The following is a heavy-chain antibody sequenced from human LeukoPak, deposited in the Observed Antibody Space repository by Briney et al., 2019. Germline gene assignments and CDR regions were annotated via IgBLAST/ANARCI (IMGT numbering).Heavy chain of an antibody. CDR2: INHSGST. J-gene: IGHJ5*02. CDR1: GGSFSGYY. V-gene: IGHV4-34*01. CDR3: ARVVSQYGDYAWIVNWFDP. D-gene: IGHD4-17*01. Sequence: SETLSLTGAVYGGSFSGYYWSWIRQPPGKGLEWIGEINHSGSTNYNPSLKSRVTISVDTSKNQFSLKLSSVIAADTAVYYCARVVSQYGDYAWIVNWFDPWGQGTLVTVSS.